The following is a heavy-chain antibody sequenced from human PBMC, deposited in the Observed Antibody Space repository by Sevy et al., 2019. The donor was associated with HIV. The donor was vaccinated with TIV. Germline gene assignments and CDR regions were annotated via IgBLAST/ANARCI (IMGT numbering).Heavy chain of an antibody. CDR2: IKSNSDGGTT. Sequence: LSLTCAASGFNFRNVWMSWVRQAPGKGLEWIGLIKSNSDGGTTEYGAPVKGGITISRDDSKNTLFLQVNSLKAEDTALYYCATINTVGSLAYWGRGTLVTVSS. V-gene: IGHV3-15*01. CDR1: GFNFRNVW. D-gene: IGHD2-15*01. CDR3: ATINTVGSLAY. J-gene: IGHJ4*02.